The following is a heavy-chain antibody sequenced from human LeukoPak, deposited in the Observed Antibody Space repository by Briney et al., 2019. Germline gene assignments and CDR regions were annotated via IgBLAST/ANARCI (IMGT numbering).Heavy chain of an antibody. J-gene: IGHJ4*02. V-gene: IGHV1-69*06. Sequence: GSSVKVSCTASGGTFSSYAISWVRQAPGQGLEWMGGIIPIFGTANYAQKFQGRVTITADKSTSTAYMELSSLRSDDTAVYYCARSLGYYYDSTGSQGDYWGQGTLVTVSS. D-gene: IGHD3-22*01. CDR2: IIPIFGTA. CDR3: ARSLGYYYDSTGSQGDY. CDR1: GGTFSSYA.